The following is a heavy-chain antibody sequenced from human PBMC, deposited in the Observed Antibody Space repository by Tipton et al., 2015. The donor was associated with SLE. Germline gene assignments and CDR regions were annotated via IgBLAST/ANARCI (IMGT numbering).Heavy chain of an antibody. J-gene: IGHJ3*02. CDR1: GYSISSGYY. V-gene: IGHV4-38-2*02. CDR2: IYHSGST. D-gene: IGHD3-22*01. Sequence: TLSLTCTVSGYSISSGYYWGWIRQPPGKGLEWIGSIYHSGSTYYNPSLKSRVTISVDTSKNQFSLKLSSVTAADTAVYYCARGDYYDSSGFYAFDIWGQGTIVTVSS. CDR3: ARGDYYDSSGFYAFDI.